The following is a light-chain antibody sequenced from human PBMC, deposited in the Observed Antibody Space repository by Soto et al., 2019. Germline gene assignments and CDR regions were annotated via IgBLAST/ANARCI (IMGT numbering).Light chain of an antibody. CDR2: DVS. J-gene: IGLJ2*01. CDR3: ISYTSSSTSVV. V-gene: IGLV2-14*01. Sequence: QSALTQPASVSGSPGQSITISCTGTSSDVGGYHYVSWYQQQPGKAPKLMIYDVSNRPSGVSNRFSGSKSGNTASLTISGLQAEDEADYYCISYTSSSTSVVFGGGTKVTVL. CDR1: SSDVGGYHY.